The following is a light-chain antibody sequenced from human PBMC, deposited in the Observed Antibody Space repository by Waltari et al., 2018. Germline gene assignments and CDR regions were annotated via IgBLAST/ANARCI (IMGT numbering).Light chain of an antibody. J-gene: IGLJ2*01. Sequence: SSELTQDPAVSVALGQTVRITCQGDSLRSYYASWYQQKPGQAPVLVIYGKNNRPSGIPDRFSGSSSGNTASLTITGGQAEDEADYYGNSRDSSGNLVVFGGGTKLTVL. CDR1: SLRSYY. CDR3: NSRDSSGNLVV. CDR2: GKN. V-gene: IGLV3-19*01.